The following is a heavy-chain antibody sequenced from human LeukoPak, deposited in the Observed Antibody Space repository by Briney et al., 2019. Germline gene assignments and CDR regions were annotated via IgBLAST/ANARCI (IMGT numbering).Heavy chain of an antibody. J-gene: IGHJ4*02. CDR3: ARHDYYGSGSYYKPLDY. D-gene: IGHD3-10*01. CDR1: GGSISSSGYY. Sequence: SETLSLTCTVSGGSISSSGYYWGWIRQPPGKGLEWIGSIYYSGSTYYNPSLKSRVTISVDTSKNQFSLKLSSVTAADTAVYYCARHDYYGSGSYYKPLDYWGQGTLVTVSS. CDR2: IYYSGST. V-gene: IGHV4-39*01.